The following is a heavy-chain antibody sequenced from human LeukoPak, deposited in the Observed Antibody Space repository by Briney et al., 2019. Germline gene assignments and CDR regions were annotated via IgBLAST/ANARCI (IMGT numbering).Heavy chain of an antibody. Sequence: QPGGSLRLSCVASGLPIADVAMHWVRQAPGKGLVWVSRINDHGSSTNYADSVKGRFTISRDDAKNTLYLQMNSLRAEDTAVYYCARDLQATVTTKGWGFDLWGHGTPVTVSS. CDR2: INDHGSST. D-gene: IGHD4-17*01. CDR1: GLPIADVA. V-gene: IGHV3-74*01. CDR3: ARDLQATVTTKGWGFDL. J-gene: IGHJ2*01.